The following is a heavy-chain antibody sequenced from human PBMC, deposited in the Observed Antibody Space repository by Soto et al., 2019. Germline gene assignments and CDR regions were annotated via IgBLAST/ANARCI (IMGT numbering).Heavy chain of an antibody. CDR1: GDSVSSNSAA. J-gene: IGHJ6*04. V-gene: IGHV6-1*01. Sequence: SQTLSLTCAISGDSVSSNSAAWNWIRQSPSRGLEWLGRTYYRSKWYNDYAVSVKSRITINPDTSKNQFSLQLNSVTPEDTAVYYCAREREGVGARSFYYYYYGMDVWGKGTKVTVAS. D-gene: IGHD1-26*01. CDR3: AREREGVGARSFYYYYYGMDV. CDR2: TYYRSKWYN.